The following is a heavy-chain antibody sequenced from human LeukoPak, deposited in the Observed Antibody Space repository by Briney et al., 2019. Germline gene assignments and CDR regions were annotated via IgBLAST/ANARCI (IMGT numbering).Heavy chain of an antibody. Sequence: GGSLRLSCAASGFTVSSNYMTWVRQAPGKGLEWASVIYSGGNTYYADSVKGRFSISRDNFKNTVYLQMNSLRVEDTAVYYCARLVTGTTVINSGWFDPWGQGTLVTVSS. CDR2: IYSGGNT. CDR3: ARLVTGTTVINSGWFDP. V-gene: IGHV3-66*04. D-gene: IGHD4-23*01. J-gene: IGHJ5*02. CDR1: GFTVSSNY.